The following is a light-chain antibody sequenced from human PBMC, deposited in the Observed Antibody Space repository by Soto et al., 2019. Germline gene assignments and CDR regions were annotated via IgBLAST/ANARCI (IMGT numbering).Light chain of an antibody. V-gene: IGLV2-14*01. J-gene: IGLJ2*01. CDR1: SSDVGGYDY. CDR3: SSYTITSPVV. Sequence: QSVLTQPASVSGSLGQSITISCTGTSSDVGGYDYVSWYQQHPGKAPQLMIYEVNNRPSGVSNRFSGSKSGNTASLTISGLQAEDEADYYCSSYTITSPVVFGGGTKLTVL. CDR2: EVN.